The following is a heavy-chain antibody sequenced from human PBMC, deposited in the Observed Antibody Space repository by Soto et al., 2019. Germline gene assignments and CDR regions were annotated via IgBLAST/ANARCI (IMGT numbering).Heavy chain of an antibody. V-gene: IGHV3-23*05. CDR2: IYGSGRGI. CDR1: GLPHSNFA. CDR3: AKDAVYNDGLWIMDH. J-gene: IGHJ4*02. D-gene: IGHD2-21*01. Sequence: PGGSLRLSCTASGLPHSNFAMMWVRQAPGKGLECISGIYGSGRGIEYADSVKGRFTISRDNSKNTVYLQMTDLRVDDTAVYYCAKDAVYNDGLWIMDHWGQGTQVTVSS.